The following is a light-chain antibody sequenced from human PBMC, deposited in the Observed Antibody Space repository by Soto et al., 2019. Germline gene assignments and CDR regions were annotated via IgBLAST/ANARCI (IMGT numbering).Light chain of an antibody. J-gene: IGLJ2*01. Sequence: QSVLTQPPSASGTPGQRVTISCSGSSSNIGRNTVNWYQQFPGTATKLLIYSNDRRHSGVPDRFSGSKSGTSASLAISGLQYEDEDDYSCAAWDESLNGPFFGGETKLTVL. V-gene: IGLV1-44*01. CDR1: SSNIGRNT. CDR2: SND. CDR3: AAWDESLNGPF.